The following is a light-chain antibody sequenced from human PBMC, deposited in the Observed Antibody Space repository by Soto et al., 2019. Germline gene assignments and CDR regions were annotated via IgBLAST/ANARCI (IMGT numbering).Light chain of an antibody. CDR1: MRDVGAYNL. V-gene: IGLV2-14*01. CDR2: EVR. J-gene: IGLJ3*02. Sequence: QSALTQPASVSGSAGQSITISCSGTMRDVGAYNLVSWYQQHPVTAPKLIIYEVRNRPSGISSRFSGSRSGNTASLTISGLQSEDEGDYYCRAYTARSTLVFGGGTQLTVL. CDR3: RAYTARSTLV.